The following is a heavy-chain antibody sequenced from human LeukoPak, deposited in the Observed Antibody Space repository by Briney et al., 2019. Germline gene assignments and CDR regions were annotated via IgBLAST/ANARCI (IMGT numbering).Heavy chain of an antibody. CDR3: AKDRESATVVVAAVHDY. D-gene: IGHD2-15*01. CDR1: GFTFSSYA. V-gene: IGHV3-23*01. CDR2: ISGSGGVT. Sequence: GGSLRLSCAASGFTFSSYAMSWVRQAPGKGLEWVSAISGSGGVTYYADSVKGRFTFSRDNSKNTLYLQMNSLRAEDTAVYYCAKDRESATVVVAAVHDYWGQGTLVTVSS. J-gene: IGHJ4*02.